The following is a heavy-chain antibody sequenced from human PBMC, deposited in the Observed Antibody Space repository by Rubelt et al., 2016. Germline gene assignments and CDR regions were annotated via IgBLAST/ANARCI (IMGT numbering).Heavy chain of an antibody. CDR2: IWYDGGYK. V-gene: IGHV3-33*08. Sequence: VQLVESGGGLIQPGGSLRLSCAASGFTFSSYSMNWVRQAPGKGLEWVAVIWYDGGYKYDADSVQGRFTISRDNAKNTLFLQMSSLRVEDTAVYYCARDMGQLVYYAMDVWGQGTTVTVSS. CDR1: GFTFSSYS. D-gene: IGHD6-13*01. CDR3: ARDMGQLVYYAMDV. J-gene: IGHJ6*02.